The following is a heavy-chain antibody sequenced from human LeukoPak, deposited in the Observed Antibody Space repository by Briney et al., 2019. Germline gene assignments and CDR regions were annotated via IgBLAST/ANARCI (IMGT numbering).Heavy chain of an antibody. V-gene: IGHV3-48*03. CDR2: ISSSSSAI. J-gene: IGHJ3*02. Sequence: GGSLRLSCAASGFTFSSYEMNWVRQAPGKGLEWVSYISSSSSAIYYADSVKGRFTISRDNAKNSLYLQMNSLKIEDTAVYYCTTEGYTYGYHAFDIWGQGTMVTVSS. CDR3: TTEGYTYGYHAFDI. D-gene: IGHD5-18*01. CDR1: GFTFSSYE.